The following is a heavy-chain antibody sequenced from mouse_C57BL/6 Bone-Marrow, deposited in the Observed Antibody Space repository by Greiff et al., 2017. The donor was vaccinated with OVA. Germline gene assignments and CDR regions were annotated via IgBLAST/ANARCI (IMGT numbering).Heavy chain of an antibody. CDR2: IYPGSGST. V-gene: IGHV1-55*01. J-gene: IGHJ2*01. Sequence: QVQLQQPGAELVKPGASVKMSCKASGYTFTSYWITWVKQRPGQGLEWIGDIYPGSGSTNYNEKFKSKATLTVDTSSSTAYMQLSSLTSEDSAVYDCARIYYDYDGDFDYWGQGTTLTVSS. CDR3: ARIYYDYDGDFDY. D-gene: IGHD2-4*01. CDR1: GYTFTSYW.